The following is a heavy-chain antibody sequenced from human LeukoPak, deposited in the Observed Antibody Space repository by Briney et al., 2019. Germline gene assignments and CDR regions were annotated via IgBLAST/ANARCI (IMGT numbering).Heavy chain of an antibody. J-gene: IGHJ4*02. V-gene: IGHV4-59*08. Sequence: SETLSLTCTVSGGSISSYYWSWIRQPPGKGLEWIGYIYYSGSTNYNPSLKSRVTISVDTSKNQFSLKLSSVTAADTAVYYCARHDGQGYYFDYWGQGTLVTASS. CDR1: GGSISSYY. CDR2: IYYSGST. CDR3: ARHDGQGYYFDY.